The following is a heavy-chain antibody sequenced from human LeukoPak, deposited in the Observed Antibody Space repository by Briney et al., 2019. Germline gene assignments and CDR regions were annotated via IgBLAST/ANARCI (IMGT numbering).Heavy chain of an antibody. D-gene: IGHD2-15*01. Sequence: SETLSLTCTVSGGSISSSSYYWGWIRQPPGKGLEWIGSIYYSGSTYYNPSLNSRVSISIDTSKNQFSLRLSSVTAADTAVYYCASRAGENCSGGTCHPEYNWFDPWGQGTLVTVSS. CDR3: ASRAGENCSGGTCHPEYNWFDP. V-gene: IGHV4-39*07. CDR1: GGSISSSSYY. CDR2: IYYSGST. J-gene: IGHJ5*02.